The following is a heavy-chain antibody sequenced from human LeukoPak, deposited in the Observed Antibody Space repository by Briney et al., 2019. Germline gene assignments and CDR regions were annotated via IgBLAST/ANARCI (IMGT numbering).Heavy chain of an antibody. CDR1: GFTFSDYA. CDR3: AKSRGSGSSMARGVNFDC. Sequence: GGTLRLSCAASGFTFSDYAMSWVRQAPGKGLEWVSTLSDGGSITYYADSVKGRFTISRDNSKNTLFLQMNSMRAEDTAVYYCAKSRGSGSSMARGVNFDCWGQGTLVTVSS. V-gene: IGHV3-23*01. CDR2: LSDGGSIT. J-gene: IGHJ4*02. D-gene: IGHD3-10*01.